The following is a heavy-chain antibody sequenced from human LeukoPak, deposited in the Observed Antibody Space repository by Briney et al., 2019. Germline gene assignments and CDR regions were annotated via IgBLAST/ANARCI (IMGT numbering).Heavy chain of an antibody. V-gene: IGHV3-33*01. CDR3: ARDGIVGAIIFPDY. D-gene: IGHD1-26*01. J-gene: IGHJ4*02. CDR2: IWYDGSNK. CDR1: GFTFSSYG. Sequence: GGSLRLSCAASGFTFSSYGMHWVRQAPGKGLEWVAVIWYDGSNKYYADSVKGRFTISRDNSKITLYLQMNSLRAEDTAVYYCARDGIVGAIIFPDYWGQGTLVTVSS.